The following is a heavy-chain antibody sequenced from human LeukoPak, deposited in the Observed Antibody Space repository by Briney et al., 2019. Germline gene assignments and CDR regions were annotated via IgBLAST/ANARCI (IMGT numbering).Heavy chain of an antibody. Sequence: SVKVSCRASGFTFISSVVQWVGQARGQRLEWIGWIVVNSGKTNYAQKFQERVTITRDMSTSTAYMELSSLRSEDTATYYCAAPYYYESSGYYWGQGTLVTVSS. V-gene: IGHV1-58*01. J-gene: IGHJ4*02. CDR2: IVVNSGKT. CDR1: GFTFISSV. CDR3: AAPYYYESSGYY. D-gene: IGHD3-22*01.